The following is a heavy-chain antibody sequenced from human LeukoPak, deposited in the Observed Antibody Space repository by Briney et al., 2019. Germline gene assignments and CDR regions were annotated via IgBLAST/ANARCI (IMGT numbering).Heavy chain of an antibody. CDR2: IVVGSGNT. D-gene: IGHD3-22*01. CDR1: GFTFTSSA. J-gene: IGHJ4*02. V-gene: IGHV1-58*02. Sequence: SVKVSCKASGFTFTSSAMQWVRQARGQRLEWIGWIVVGSGNTNYAQKFQERVTITRDMSTSTAYMELSSLRSEDTAVYYCAAYYYYDSSGYFYSNQGYYFDYWGQGTLVTVSS. CDR3: AAYYYYDSSGYFYSNQGYYFDY.